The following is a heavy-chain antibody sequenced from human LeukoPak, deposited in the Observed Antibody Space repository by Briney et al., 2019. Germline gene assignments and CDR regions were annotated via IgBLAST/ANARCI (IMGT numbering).Heavy chain of an antibody. J-gene: IGHJ4*02. D-gene: IGHD6-13*01. CDR1: GFTFSNAW. CDR3: ASGLRVAAAASVGTPPSRASAYY. V-gene: IGHV3-15*01. CDR2: FKSKADGGTI. Sequence: GGSLRLSCATSGFTFSNAWMTWVRQAPGKGLEWVGRFKSKADGGTINYAAPVKGRFTISRDDSKNTLYLQMNSLKTEDTAVYYCASGLRVAAAASVGTPPSRASAYYWGQGTLVTVSS.